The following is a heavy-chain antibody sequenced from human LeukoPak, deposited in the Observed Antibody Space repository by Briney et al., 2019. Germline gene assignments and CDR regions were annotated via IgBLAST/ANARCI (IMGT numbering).Heavy chain of an antibody. CDR1: GFTFSTYA. CDR3: ARDSEGYQLLKGFDY. Sequence: VGSLRLSCAASGFTFSTYAMNWVRQAPGKGLEWVSSISHSNHYIYYADSVKGRFTISRDNAKNSLSLQMNSLRAEDTAVYYCARDSEGYQLLKGFDYWGLGTLVTVSS. V-gene: IGHV3-21*01. CDR2: ISHSNHYI. D-gene: IGHD2-2*01. J-gene: IGHJ4*02.